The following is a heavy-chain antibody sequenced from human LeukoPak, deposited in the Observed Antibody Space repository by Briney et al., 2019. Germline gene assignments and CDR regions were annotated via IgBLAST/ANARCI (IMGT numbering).Heavy chain of an antibody. V-gene: IGHV3-23*01. D-gene: IGHD5-12*01. CDR1: GFTFSSYA. CDR3: AKHIGYSGYGNWFDP. Sequence: GGSLRLSCAGSGFTFSSYAMSWVRQAPGKGLEWVSAISGSGGSTYYADSVKGRFTISRDNSKNTLYLQMNSLRAEDTAVYYCAKHIGYSGYGNWFDPWGQGTLVTVSS. J-gene: IGHJ5*02. CDR2: ISGSGGST.